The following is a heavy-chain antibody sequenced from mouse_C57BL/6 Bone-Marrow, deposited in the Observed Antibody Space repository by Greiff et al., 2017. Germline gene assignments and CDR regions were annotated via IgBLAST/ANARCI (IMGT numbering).Heavy chain of an antibody. Sequence: QVQLKQPGAELVKPGASVKLSCKASGYTFTSYWMHWVKQRPGQGLEWIGMIHPNSGSTNYNEKFKSKATLTLDKSSSTAYMQLSSLTSEDSAVYYCARSRTTVVDYWGQGTTLTVSS. J-gene: IGHJ2*01. V-gene: IGHV1-64*01. CDR1: GYTFTSYW. CDR3: ARSRTTVVDY. CDR2: IHPNSGST. D-gene: IGHD1-1*01.